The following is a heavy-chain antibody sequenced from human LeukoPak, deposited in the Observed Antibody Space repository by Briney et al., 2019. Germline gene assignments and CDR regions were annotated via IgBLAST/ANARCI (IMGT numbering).Heavy chain of an antibody. Sequence: PSGTLSLTCTVSGGPISSSSYYWGWIRQPPGKGLEWIGSIYYSGSTYYNPSLKSRVTISVDTSKNQFSLKLSSVTAADTAVYYCARRIQLWLHAFDIWGQGTMVTVSS. CDR2: IYYSGST. CDR3: ARRIQLWLHAFDI. J-gene: IGHJ3*02. V-gene: IGHV4-39*01. CDR1: GGPISSSSYY. D-gene: IGHD5-18*01.